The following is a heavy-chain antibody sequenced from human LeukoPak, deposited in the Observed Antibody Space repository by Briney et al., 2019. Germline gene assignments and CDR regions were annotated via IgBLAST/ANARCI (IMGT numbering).Heavy chain of an antibody. CDR3: VRQYGGVDY. CDR1: GGSISGYY. CDR2: IYYSGNS. Sequence: SETLSLTCTVSGGSISGYYWSWIRQPPGKGLEWIGYIYYSGNSNYNPSLKSRVTISVDTSKNQFSLKLSSVTAADTAVYYCVRQYGGVDYWGQGTLVTVSS. J-gene: IGHJ4*02. V-gene: IGHV4-59*01. D-gene: IGHD3-10*01.